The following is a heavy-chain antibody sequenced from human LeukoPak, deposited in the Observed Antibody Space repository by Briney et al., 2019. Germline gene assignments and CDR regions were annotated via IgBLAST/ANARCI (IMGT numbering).Heavy chain of an antibody. V-gene: IGHV4-4*09. CDR1: GGSISSYY. Sequence: SETLSLSCTVSGGSISSYYWSWIRQPPGKELEWIGYIHSTGTTKFNPSLESRVTMSVDTSKNQFSLKLSSVTAAATAVYYCARHARRDAYNPNDYWGQGTLVTVSS. CDR3: ARHARRDAYNPNDY. J-gene: IGHJ4*02. D-gene: IGHD5-24*01. CDR2: IHSTGTT.